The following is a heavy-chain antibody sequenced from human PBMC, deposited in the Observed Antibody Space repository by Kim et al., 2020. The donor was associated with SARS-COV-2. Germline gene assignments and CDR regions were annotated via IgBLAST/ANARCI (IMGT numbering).Heavy chain of an antibody. CDR3: AKGGGCSGGSCYSRQLKSYYYYGMDV. V-gene: IGHV3-33*06. J-gene: IGHJ6*02. CDR2: IWYDGSNK. D-gene: IGHD2-15*01. Sequence: GGSLRLSCAASGFTFSSYGMHWVRQAPGKGLEWVAVIWYDGSNKYYADSVKGRFTISRDNSKNTLYLQMNSLRAEDTAVYYCAKGGGCSGGSCYSRQLKSYYYYGMDVWGQGTTVTVSS. CDR1: GFTFSSYG.